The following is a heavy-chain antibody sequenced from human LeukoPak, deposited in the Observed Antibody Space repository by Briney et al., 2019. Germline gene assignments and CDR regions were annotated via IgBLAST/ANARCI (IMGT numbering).Heavy chain of an antibody. J-gene: IGHJ4*02. CDR1: GGSFSGYY. CDR3: ASLPYCTNGVCSTNYFDY. V-gene: IGHV4-34*01. Sequence: AETLSLTCAVYGGSFSGYYWSWIRQPPGKGLEGIGEINQSGSTNYNPSLKRRVTISVDTSKNQFSLKLSSVTAADTAVFYCASLPYCTNGVCSTNYFDYWGQGTLVTVSS. CDR2: INQSGST. D-gene: IGHD2-8*01.